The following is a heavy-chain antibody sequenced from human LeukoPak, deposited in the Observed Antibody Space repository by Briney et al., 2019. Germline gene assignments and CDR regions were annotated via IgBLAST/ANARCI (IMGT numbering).Heavy chain of an antibody. Sequence: GGSLRLSCAASGFTFSSYNLNWVRQAPGKGLEWVSSISSSSSYIYYADSVKGRFTISRDNAKNSLYLQMNSLRAEDAAVYYCARDRLSKTTWGQGTLVTVSS. CDR3: ARDRLSKTT. V-gene: IGHV3-21*01. J-gene: IGHJ5*02. CDR1: GFTFSSYN. D-gene: IGHD3-3*02. CDR2: ISSSSSYI.